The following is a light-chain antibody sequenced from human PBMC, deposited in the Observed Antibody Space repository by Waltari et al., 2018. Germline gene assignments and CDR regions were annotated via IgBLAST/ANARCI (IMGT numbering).Light chain of an antibody. Sequence: SYELTRPPSVSVSPGQTASITCSGDKLGDNYACWYQQKPGQSPVLVIYQDSKRPSGIPERFSGSNSGNTATLTISGTQAMDEADYYCQAWDSSPVFGGGTKLTVL. CDR3: QAWDSSPV. J-gene: IGLJ2*01. CDR1: KLGDNY. CDR2: QDS. V-gene: IGLV3-1*01.